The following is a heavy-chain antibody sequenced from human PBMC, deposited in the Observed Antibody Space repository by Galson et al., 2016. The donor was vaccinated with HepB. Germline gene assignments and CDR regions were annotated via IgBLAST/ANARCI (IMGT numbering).Heavy chain of an antibody. V-gene: IGHV1-18*01. D-gene: IGHD3-3*01. CDR3: AREPYEFGTRGYLDY. Sequence: SVKVSCKASGYTFPDYGISWVRQAPGQGLEWMGWISGYNGNAKLAQKFKGRVTLTRDTSSRTAYMELTNLTSDDTAVYFCAREPYEFGTRGYLDYWGQGTLVTVSS. CDR1: GYTFPDYG. CDR2: ISGYNGNA. J-gene: IGHJ4*02.